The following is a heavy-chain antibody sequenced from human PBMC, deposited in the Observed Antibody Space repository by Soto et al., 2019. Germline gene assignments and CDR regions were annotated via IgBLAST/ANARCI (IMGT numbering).Heavy chain of an antibody. Sequence: PGGSLRLSCAASGFTFSSYAMHWVRQAPGKGLEWVAVISYDGSNKYYADSVKGRFTISRDNSKNTLYLQMNSLRAEDTAVYYCARDYSSYGPFDYWGQGTLVTVS. D-gene: IGHD5-18*01. CDR3: ARDYSSYGPFDY. J-gene: IGHJ4*02. CDR1: GFTFSSYA. V-gene: IGHV3-30-3*01. CDR2: ISYDGSNK.